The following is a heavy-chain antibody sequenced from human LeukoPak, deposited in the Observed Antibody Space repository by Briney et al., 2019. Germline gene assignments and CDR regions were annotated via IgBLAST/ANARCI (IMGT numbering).Heavy chain of an antibody. CDR2: IYYSGST. CDR1: GGSISSYY. D-gene: IGHD3-22*01. J-gene: IGHJ4*02. Sequence: SETLSLTCTVSGGSISSYYWSWIRQPPGKGLVWIGYIYYSGSTNYNPSLKSRVTISVDTSKNQFSLKLSSVTAADTAVYYCAGGLYDSSGYYPTSSPFDYWGQGTLVTVSS. V-gene: IGHV4-59*01. CDR3: AGGLYDSSGYYPTSSPFDY.